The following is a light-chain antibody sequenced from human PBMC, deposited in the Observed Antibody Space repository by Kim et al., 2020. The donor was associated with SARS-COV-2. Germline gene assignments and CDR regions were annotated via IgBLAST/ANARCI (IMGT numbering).Light chain of an antibody. J-gene: IGLJ3*02. Sequence: QSASVSGSPGQSITISCAGTTSDVGAYNYVSWYQQYPGKAPKVIIYDVNKRPSGVSNRFSGSKSGNTASLTISGLQADDEADYYCSSYTRINTWVFGGGTQLTVL. V-gene: IGLV2-14*03. CDR2: DVN. CDR1: TSDVGAYNY. CDR3: SSYTRINTWV.